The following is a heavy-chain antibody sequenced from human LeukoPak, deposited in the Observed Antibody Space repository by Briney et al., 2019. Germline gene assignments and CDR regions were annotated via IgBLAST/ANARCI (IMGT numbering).Heavy chain of an antibody. CDR1: GGTFSSYA. Sequence: SVKVSCKASGGTFSSYAISWVRQAPGQGLEWMGGIIPIFPRPNYAQKFQGRLTINTDESTSTTYMELSSLKSEDTAVYYCARDLGAVGVDYWGQGTLVTVSS. D-gene: IGHD3-10*01. CDR3: ARDLGAVGVDY. CDR2: IIPIFPRP. J-gene: IGHJ4*02. V-gene: IGHV1-69*05.